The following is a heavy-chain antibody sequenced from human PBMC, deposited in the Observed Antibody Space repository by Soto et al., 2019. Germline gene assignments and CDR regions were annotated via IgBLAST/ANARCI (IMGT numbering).Heavy chain of an antibody. CDR1: GGSISSSSYY. CDR2: IYYSGST. CDR3: ARRIKGDLYFDL. V-gene: IGHV4-39*01. D-gene: IGHD3-16*01. J-gene: IGHJ2*01. Sequence: QLQLQESGPGLVKTSETLSLTCTVSGGSISSSSYYWGWIRQPPGQGLEWIGSIYYSGSTYYNPSLKSRVTISVDTSKNQFSLKLSSVTAADTAVYYCARRIKGDLYFDLWGRGTLVTVSS.